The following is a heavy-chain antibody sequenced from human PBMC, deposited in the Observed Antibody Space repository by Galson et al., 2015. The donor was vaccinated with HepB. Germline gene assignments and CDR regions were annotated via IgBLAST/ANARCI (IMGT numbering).Heavy chain of an antibody. J-gene: IGHJ3*02. CDR2: INHSGST. CDR1: GGSFSGYY. Sequence: ETLSLTCAVYGGSFSGYYWSWIRQPPGKGLEWIGEINHSGSTNYNPSLKSRVTISVDTSKNQFSLKLSSVTAADTAVYYCARGGGSGRYYYGSGSLDIWGQGTMVTVSS. CDR3: ARGGGSGRYYYGSGSLDI. D-gene: IGHD3-10*01. V-gene: IGHV4-34*01.